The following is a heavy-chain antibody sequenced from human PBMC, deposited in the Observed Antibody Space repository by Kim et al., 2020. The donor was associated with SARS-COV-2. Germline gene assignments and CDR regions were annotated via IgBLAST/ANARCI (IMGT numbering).Heavy chain of an antibody. D-gene: IGHD5-12*01. V-gene: IGHV4-59*01. CDR2: IYYSGST. CDR3: ARDRISGGYGGYYYYYGMDV. J-gene: IGHJ6*02. CDR1: GGSISSYY. Sequence: SETLSLTCTVSGGSISSYYWSWIRQPPGKGLEWIGYIYYSGSTNYNPSLKSRVTISVDTSKNQFSLKLSSVTASDTAVYYCARDRISGGYGGYYYYYGMDVWGHGATVTVSS.